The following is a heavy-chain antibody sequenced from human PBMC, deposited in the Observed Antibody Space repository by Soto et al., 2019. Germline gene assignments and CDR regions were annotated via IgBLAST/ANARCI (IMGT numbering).Heavy chain of an antibody. V-gene: IGHV1-2*04. CDR1: GYTFTGYY. CDR3: ARGKASSGTIYYYYYMDF. J-gene: IGHJ6*03. Sequence: GXXVKVSCKASGYTFTGYYMHWVRQAPGQGLEWMGWINPNSGGTNYAQKFQGWVTMTRDTSISTAYMELSRLRSDDTAVYYCARGKASSGTIYYYYYMDFWGKGTTVTVSS. CDR2: INPNSGGT. D-gene: IGHD2-21*01.